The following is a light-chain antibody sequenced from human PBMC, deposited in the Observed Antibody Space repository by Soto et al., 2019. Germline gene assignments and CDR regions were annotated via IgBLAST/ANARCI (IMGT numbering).Light chain of an antibody. Sequence: EIVMTQSAVNLSMSPGERATLSCRASQSVYNYLAWYQQKPGQAPRLLISGASTRATGIPARFSGSGSGTEFTLTISSLQSEDFAFYYCQQYNNWPPTFGQGTRLEN. CDR1: QSVYNY. CDR2: GAS. V-gene: IGKV3-15*01. J-gene: IGKJ5*01. CDR3: QQYNNWPPT.